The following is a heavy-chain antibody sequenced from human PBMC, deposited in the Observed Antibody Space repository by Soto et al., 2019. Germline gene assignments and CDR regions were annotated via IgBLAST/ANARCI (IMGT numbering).Heavy chain of an antibody. Sequence: SDTLSLTCTVSGGSISSYYWSWIRQPPGKGLEWIGYIYYTGNTNYNPSLKSRVTISVDTSKNQFSLKLTSLTAADTAVYYCARARTSSAVDFDYWGQGTLVNVSS. J-gene: IGHJ4*02. CDR3: ARARTSSAVDFDY. CDR1: GGSISSYY. CDR2: IYYTGNT. V-gene: IGHV4-59*01. D-gene: IGHD6-19*01.